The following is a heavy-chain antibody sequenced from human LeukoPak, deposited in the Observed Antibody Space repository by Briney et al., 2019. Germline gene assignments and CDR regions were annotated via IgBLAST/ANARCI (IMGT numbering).Heavy chain of an antibody. V-gene: IGHV3-7*05. Sequence: GGSLRLSCAASGFTFSSYWMTWVRQAPGKGLEWVANIEQNGIEKSYVDSVKGRFTISRDTAKKSLDLQMNSLRAEDTAVYYCARHTDIAPLSSLKYWGQGTLVTVSS. CDR3: ARHTDIAPLSSLKY. CDR1: GFTFSSYW. J-gene: IGHJ4*02. CDR2: IEQNGIEK. D-gene: IGHD6-13*01.